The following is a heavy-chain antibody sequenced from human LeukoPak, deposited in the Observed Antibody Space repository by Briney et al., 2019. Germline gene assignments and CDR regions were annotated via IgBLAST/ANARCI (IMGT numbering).Heavy chain of an antibody. J-gene: IGHJ4*02. V-gene: IGHV4-38-2*01. D-gene: IGHD3-22*01. CDR1: GYSISSGYY. CDR2: IYHSGST. Sequence: PSETLSLTCAVSGYSISSGYYWGWIRQPPGKGLEWIGSIYHSGSTYYNPSLKSRVTISVDTSKNQFSLKLSSVTAADTAVHYCARYYYDSSGYYFFDYWGQGTLVTVSS. CDR3: ARYYYDSSGYYFFDY.